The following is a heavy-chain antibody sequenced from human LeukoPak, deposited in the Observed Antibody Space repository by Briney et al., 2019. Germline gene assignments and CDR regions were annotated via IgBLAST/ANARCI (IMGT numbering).Heavy chain of an antibody. Sequence: SVKVSCKASGGTFSSYTISWVRQAPGQGLEWMGGFIPIFGTANYAQKFQGRVTITTDESTSTAYMELSSLRSEDTAVYYCASRSTGYSSGWYDGDAFDIWGQGTIVTVSS. CDR3: ASRSTGYSSGWYDGDAFDI. CDR2: FIPIFGTA. V-gene: IGHV1-69*05. D-gene: IGHD6-19*01. CDR1: GGTFSSYT. J-gene: IGHJ3*02.